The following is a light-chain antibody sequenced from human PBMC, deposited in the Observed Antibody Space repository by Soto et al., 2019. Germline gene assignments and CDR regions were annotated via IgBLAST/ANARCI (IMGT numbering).Light chain of an antibody. V-gene: IGKV1-39*01. CDR2: AAS. CDR1: QNILTY. Sequence: DIQMTQSPSSLSASVGDRVTITCRSSQNILTYLNWYQQRPGEAPRFLIYAASNLQDGVQSRFSGSESGTEFTLTISSLQPEDFATYYCQQSYSVPLTFGQGTKLEMK. J-gene: IGKJ2*01. CDR3: QQSYSVPLT.